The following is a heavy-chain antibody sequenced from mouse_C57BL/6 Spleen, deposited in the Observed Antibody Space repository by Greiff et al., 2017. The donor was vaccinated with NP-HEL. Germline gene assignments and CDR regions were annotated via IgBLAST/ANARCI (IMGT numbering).Heavy chain of an antibody. CDR1: GYTFTSYW. V-gene: IGHV1-69*01. J-gene: IGHJ2*01. CDR2: IDPSDSYT. Sequence: QVQLQQPGAELVMPGASVKLSCKASGYTFTSYWMHWVKQRPGQGLEWIGEIDPSDSYTNYNQKFKGKSTLTVDKSSSTAYMQLSSLTSEDSAVYYCARRDYDKYYFDYLGQGTTLTVSS. D-gene: IGHD2-4*01. CDR3: ARRDYDKYYFDY.